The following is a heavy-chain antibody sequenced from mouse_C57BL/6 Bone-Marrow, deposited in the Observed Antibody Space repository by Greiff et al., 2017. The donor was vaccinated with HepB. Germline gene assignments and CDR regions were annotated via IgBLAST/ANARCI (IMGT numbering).Heavy chain of an antibody. J-gene: IGHJ3*01. Sequence: VQLQQSGAELARPGASVKMSCKASGYTFTSYTMHWVKQRPGQGLEWIGYINPSSGYTKYNQKFKDKATLTADKSSSTAYMQLSSLTSEDSAVDYCARGGRRFAYWGQGTLVTVSA. V-gene: IGHV1-4*01. D-gene: IGHD6-1*01. CDR3: ARGGRRFAY. CDR2: INPSSGYT. CDR1: GYTFTSYT.